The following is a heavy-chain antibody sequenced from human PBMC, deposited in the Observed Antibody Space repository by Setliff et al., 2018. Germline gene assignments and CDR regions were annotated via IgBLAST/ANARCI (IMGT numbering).Heavy chain of an antibody. Sequence: SSETLSLTCAVYGGSFSDYYWSWIRQSPGKGLEWIGEINHSGSTNYNPSLKTRVTISVDTSRNQLSLKLTSVTAADTAVYYCARHVGSRSRGYNYYYYYMDVWGKGTTVTVSS. J-gene: IGHJ6*03. CDR1: GGSFSDYY. CDR3: ARHVGSRSRGYNYYYYYMDV. V-gene: IGHV4-34*01. CDR2: INHSGST. D-gene: IGHD3-10*01.